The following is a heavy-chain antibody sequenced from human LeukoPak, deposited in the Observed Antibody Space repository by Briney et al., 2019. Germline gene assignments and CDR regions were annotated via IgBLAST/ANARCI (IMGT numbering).Heavy chain of an antibody. J-gene: IGHJ4*02. V-gene: IGHV4-4*07. CDR1: GGSISSYY. CDR2: IYTSGST. D-gene: IGHD3-10*01. CDR3: ASLAWFGESFDY. Sequence: PSETLSLTCTVSGGSISSYYWSWIRQPAGKGLEWIGRIYTSGSTNYNPSLKSRVTMSVDTSKNRFSLKLSSVTAADTAVYYCASLAWFGESFDYWGQGTLVTVSS.